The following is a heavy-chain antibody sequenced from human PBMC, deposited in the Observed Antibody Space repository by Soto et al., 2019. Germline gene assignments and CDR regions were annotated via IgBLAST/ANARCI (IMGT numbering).Heavy chain of an antibody. CDR3: TTDSYSSMVVVRFDF. CDR1: GFPFSNAW. CDR2: IKSRALGGTT. Sequence: EVQLVASGGGLVEPGGSLRLSCSGSGFPFSNAWINWVCHVPGKGLEWVGRIKSRALGGTTDFAAHIRGRFAITRDDSRNVAYMQMNSLHTEDTAIYYCTTDSYSSMVVVRFDFWGHGSLVTVSS. V-gene: IGHV3-15*07. D-gene: IGHD2-15*01. J-gene: IGHJ4*01.